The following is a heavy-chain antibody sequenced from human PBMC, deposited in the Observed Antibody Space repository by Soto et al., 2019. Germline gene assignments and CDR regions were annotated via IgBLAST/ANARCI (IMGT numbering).Heavy chain of an antibody. J-gene: IGHJ4*02. Sequence: QLQLQESGPGLVKPSETLSLTCSVSGDSISTSNYYWGWIRQPPGKGLEWIGHLFYSGGTYYNPSLKSRVSTSVDTSKNAFSLKLTSITAADSAIYFCARRGGGDYLFDSWGQGILFTVSS. CDR2: LFYSGGT. V-gene: IGHV4-39*07. CDR3: ARRGGGDYLFDS. CDR1: GDSISTSNYY. D-gene: IGHD4-17*01.